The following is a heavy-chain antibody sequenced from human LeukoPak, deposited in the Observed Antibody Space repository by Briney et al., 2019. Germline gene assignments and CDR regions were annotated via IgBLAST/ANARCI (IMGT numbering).Heavy chain of an antibody. CDR2: IYPGDSDT. V-gene: IGHV5-51*01. J-gene: IGHJ3*02. CDR1: GYSFTSYW. D-gene: IGHD1-26*01. CDR3: ARVRSGDYSEDAFDI. Sequence: GESLKISCKGSGYSFTSYWIGWVRQMPGKGLEWMGIIYPGDSDTRYSPSFQGQVTTSADKSISTAYLQWSSLKASDTAMYYCARVRSGDYSEDAFDIWGQGTMVTVSS.